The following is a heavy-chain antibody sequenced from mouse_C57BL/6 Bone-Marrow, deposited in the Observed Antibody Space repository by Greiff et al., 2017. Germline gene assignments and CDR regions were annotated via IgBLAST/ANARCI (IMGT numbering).Heavy chain of an antibody. V-gene: IGHV1-80*01. D-gene: IGHD1-1*01. CDR1: GYAFSSYW. CDR3: ARRGYYGRSYAWFAY. CDR2: IYPGDGDT. Sequence: QVQLQQSGAELVKPGASVKISCKASGYAFSSYWMNWVKQRPGQGLEWIGQIYPGDGDTNYNGKFKGKATLTADKSSSTAYMQLSSLTSEDSAVYFCARRGYYGRSYAWFAYWGQGTLVTVSA. J-gene: IGHJ3*01.